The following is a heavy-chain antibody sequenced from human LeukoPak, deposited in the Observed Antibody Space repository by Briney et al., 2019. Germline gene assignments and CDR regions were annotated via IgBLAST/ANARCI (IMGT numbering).Heavy chain of an antibody. CDR2: ISAYNGNT. V-gene: IGHV1-18*01. J-gene: IGHJ3*02. Sequence: ASVKVSCKASGYTLTSYGISWVRQAPGQGLEWMGWISAYNGNTNYAQKLQGRVTMTTDTSTSTAYMELRSLRSDDTAVYYCASGIVGATLDAFDIWGQGTMVTVSS. D-gene: IGHD1-26*01. CDR1: GYTLTSYG. CDR3: ASGIVGATLDAFDI.